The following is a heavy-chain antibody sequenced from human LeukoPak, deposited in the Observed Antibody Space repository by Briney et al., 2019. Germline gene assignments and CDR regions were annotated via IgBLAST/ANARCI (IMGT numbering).Heavy chain of an antibody. Sequence: GRSLRLSCAASGFTFSSYGMHWVRQAPGEGLEWVAVIWYDGSNKYYADSVKGRFTISRDNSKNTLYLQMNSLRAEDTAVYYCARDHDCGGDCSPDYWGQGTLVTVSS. CDR3: ARDHDCGGDCSPDY. V-gene: IGHV3-33*01. CDR1: GFTFSSYG. J-gene: IGHJ4*02. D-gene: IGHD2-21*02. CDR2: IWYDGSNK.